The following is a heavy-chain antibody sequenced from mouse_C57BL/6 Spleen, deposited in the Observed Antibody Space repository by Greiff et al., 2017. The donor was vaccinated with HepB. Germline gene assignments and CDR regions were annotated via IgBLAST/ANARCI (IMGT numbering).Heavy chain of an antibody. CDR2: IYPGDGDT. Sequence: VKLMESGAELVKPGASVKISCKASGYAFSSYWMNWVKQRPGKGLEWIGQIYPGDGDTNYNGKFKGKATLTADKSSSTAYMQLSSLTSEDSAVYFCARRNGYSYFDYWGQGTTLTVSS. V-gene: IGHV1-80*01. J-gene: IGHJ2*01. D-gene: IGHD2-3*01. CDR3: ARRNGYSYFDY. CDR1: GYAFSSYW.